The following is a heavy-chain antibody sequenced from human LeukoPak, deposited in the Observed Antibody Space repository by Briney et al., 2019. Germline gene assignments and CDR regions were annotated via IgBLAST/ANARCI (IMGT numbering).Heavy chain of an antibody. CDR1: GFTFDDYA. CDR3: AKDIRFDGDAFDI. J-gene: IGHJ3*02. V-gene: IGHV3-9*01. Sequence: GGSLRLSCAASGFTFDDYAMHWVRQAPGKGLEWVSGISLNSGSIGYADSVKGRFTISRDNAKNSLYLQMNSLRAEDTALYYCAKDIRFDGDAFDIWGQGTMVTVSS. CDR2: ISLNSGSI. D-gene: IGHD3-16*01.